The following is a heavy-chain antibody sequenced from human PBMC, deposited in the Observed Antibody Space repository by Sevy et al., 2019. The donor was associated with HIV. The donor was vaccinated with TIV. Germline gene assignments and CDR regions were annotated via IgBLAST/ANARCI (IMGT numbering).Heavy chain of an antibody. CDR3: AIVDYYDSSGYYYYYGMDV. CDR1: GGSISSGGYY. D-gene: IGHD3-22*01. V-gene: IGHV4-31*03. J-gene: IGHJ6*02. Sequence: LSLTCTVSGGSISSGGYYWSWIRQHPGKGLEWIGYIYYSGSTYYNPSLKSRVTISVDTSKNQFSLKLSSVTAADTAVYYCAIVDYYDSSGYYYYYGMDVWGQGTTVTVSS. CDR2: IYYSGST.